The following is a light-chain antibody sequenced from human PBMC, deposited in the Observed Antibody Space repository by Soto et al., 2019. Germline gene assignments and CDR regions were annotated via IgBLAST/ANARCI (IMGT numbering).Light chain of an antibody. Sequence: AILMTKSPSALSASPQDRVTITCRASQGISSYLAWYQQKPGKAPKLLIYAASTLQSGVPSRFSGSGSGTEFTLTISSLQPDDFAVYYCQQYSIWRTFGQRTKVDNK. CDR2: AAS. V-gene: IGKV1-8*01. CDR3: QQYSIWRT. J-gene: IGKJ1*01. CDR1: QGISSY.